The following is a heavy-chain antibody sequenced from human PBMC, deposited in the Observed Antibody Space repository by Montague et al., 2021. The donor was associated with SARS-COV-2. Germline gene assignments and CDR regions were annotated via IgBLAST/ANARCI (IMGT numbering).Heavy chain of an antibody. V-gene: IGHV4-39*01. D-gene: IGHD3-9*01. CDR3: ARQQVLRYFDWLSAAYGMDV. CDR1: GGSISSSSYY. CDR2: IYYSGST. Sequence: SETLSLTCTVSGGSISSSSYYWGWIRQPPGKGLEWIGSIYYSGSTYYNPSLKSRVTISVDTSKNQFSLKLSSVTAADTAVYYCARQQVLRYFDWLSAAYGMDVWGQGTTVTVSS. J-gene: IGHJ6*02.